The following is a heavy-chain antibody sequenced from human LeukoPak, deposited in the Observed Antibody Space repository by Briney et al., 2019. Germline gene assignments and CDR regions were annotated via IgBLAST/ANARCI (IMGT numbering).Heavy chain of an antibody. CDR2: IDWDDDK. V-gene: IGHV2-70*17. D-gene: IGHD6-19*01. Sequence: SGPTLVNPTETLTLTCTFSGFSLRTSGMCVSWIRQPPGKALEWLARIDWDDDKFYSTSLKTRLTISKDTSKNQVVLTMTNVDLVDTATYYCARIARDSGWVTDYWGQGTLVTVSS. CDR3: ARIARDSGWVTDY. J-gene: IGHJ4*02. CDR1: GFSLRTSGMC.